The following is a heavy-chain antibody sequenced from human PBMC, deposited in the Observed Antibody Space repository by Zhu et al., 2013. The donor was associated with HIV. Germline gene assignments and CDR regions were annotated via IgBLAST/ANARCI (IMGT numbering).Heavy chain of an antibody. CDR3: ARGALPGIIVAGVFAS. CDR1: GGSFSDYA. Sequence: QVQLVQSGAEVKKPGSSVKVSCQTSGGSFSDYAISWVRQARGQGLEWVGGIIPVFRTTTYAQRFEARVTITADESSRTAYMELTGLRSEDTAVYFCARGALPGIIVAGVFASWGQGTLVTVSS. CDR2: IIPVFRTT. D-gene: IGHD6-19*01. V-gene: IGHV1-69*01. J-gene: IGHJ4*02.